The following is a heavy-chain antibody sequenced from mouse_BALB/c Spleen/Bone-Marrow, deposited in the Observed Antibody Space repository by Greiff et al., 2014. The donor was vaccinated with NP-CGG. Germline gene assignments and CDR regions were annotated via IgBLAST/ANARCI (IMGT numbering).Heavy chain of an antibody. CDR1: GFTFSSYT. CDR2: ISNGGGSI. CDR3: ASHYYDSSPFAY. J-gene: IGHJ3*01. D-gene: IGHD1-1*01. Sequence: ESGGGLVQPGGSLKLSCAASGFTFSSYTMSWVRQTPEKRLVWVAYISNGGGSIYYPDTVKGRFTISRDNDKNTLYLQMSSLKSEDTAMYYCASHYYDSSPFAYWGQGTLVTVSA. V-gene: IGHV5-12-2*01.